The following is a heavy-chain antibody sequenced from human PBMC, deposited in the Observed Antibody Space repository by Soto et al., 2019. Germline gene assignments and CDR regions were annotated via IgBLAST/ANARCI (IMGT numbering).Heavy chain of an antibody. CDR1: GGSFTSNNW. D-gene: IGHD1-7*01. CDR2: IYRTGST. Sequence: SETLSLTCAVSGGSFTSNNWWTWVRQPPGQGLEWIGEIYRTGSTNYNPSLKSRVTISLDKSERQISLKVTSLTAADTAVYYCASRDPGTSVDYWGQGTLVTVSS. J-gene: IGHJ4*02. CDR3: ASRDPGTSVDY. V-gene: IGHV4-4*02.